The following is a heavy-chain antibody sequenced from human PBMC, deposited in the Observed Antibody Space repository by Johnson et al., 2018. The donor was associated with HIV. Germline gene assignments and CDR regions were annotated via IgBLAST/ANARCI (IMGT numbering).Heavy chain of an antibody. CDR1: QFTFSRYY. D-gene: IGHD6-19*01. J-gene: IGHJ3*02. Sequence: VQLVESGGGVVQPGRSLRLSCAASQFTFSRYYMKCVRQAPGKGLEWVGFIRSKAYGGTTEYAASVKGRFTISRDDSKSIAYLQMNSLKTDDTAVYYCTRDRGSGWYWDAFDIWGQGTMVTVSS. V-gene: IGHV3-49*04. CDR3: TRDRGSGWYWDAFDI. CDR2: IRSKAYGGTT.